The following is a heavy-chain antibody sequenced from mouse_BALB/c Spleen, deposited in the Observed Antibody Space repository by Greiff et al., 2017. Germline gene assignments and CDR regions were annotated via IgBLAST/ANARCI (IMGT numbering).Heavy chain of an antibody. CDR3: ARLRRRDDYAMDY. CDR2: INPSTGYT. V-gene: IGHV1-7*01. J-gene: IGHJ4*01. CDR1: GYTFTSYW. Sequence: QVQLQQSGAELAKPGASVKMSCKASGYTFTSYWMHWVKQRPGQGLEWIGYINPSTGYTEYNQKFKDKATLTADKSSSTAYMQLSSLTSEDSAVYYCARLRRRDDYAMDYWGQGTSVTVSS. D-gene: IGHD2-4*01.